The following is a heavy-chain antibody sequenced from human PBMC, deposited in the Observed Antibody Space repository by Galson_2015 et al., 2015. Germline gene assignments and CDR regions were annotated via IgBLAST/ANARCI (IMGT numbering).Heavy chain of an antibody. Sequence: QSGAEVKKPGESLQISCKGSGSSFTSYWIGWVRQMPGKGLEWMGIIYPGDSDTRYSPSFQGQVTISADKSISTAYLQWSCLKASDTAMYYCARQERYCSGGSCYSFDYGYWGQGTLVTVSS. CDR3: ARQERYCSGGSCYSFDYGY. D-gene: IGHD2-15*01. CDR1: GSSFTSYW. V-gene: IGHV5-51*01. CDR2: IYPGDSDT. J-gene: IGHJ4*02.